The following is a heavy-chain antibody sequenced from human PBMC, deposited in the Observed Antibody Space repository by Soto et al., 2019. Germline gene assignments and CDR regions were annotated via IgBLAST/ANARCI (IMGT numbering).Heavy chain of an antibody. V-gene: IGHV3-23*01. Sequence: EVRLLESGGGLVQPGASLRLSCAASGFTFTTFDMSWARQAPGKGLEWVSVVRGRDGSTSYADSLKGRFTISKDSSKNTLYLQMNRQRAEDTALYYCAKGAWLDYWGQGTLVTVSS. D-gene: IGHD5-12*01. CDR3: AKGAWLDY. J-gene: IGHJ4*02. CDR1: GFTFTTFD. CDR2: VRGRDGST.